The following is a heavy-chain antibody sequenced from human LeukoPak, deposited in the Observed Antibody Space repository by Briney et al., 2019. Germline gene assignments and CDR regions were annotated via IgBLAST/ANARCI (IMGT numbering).Heavy chain of an antibody. V-gene: IGHV4-59*11. CDR2: IHYSGST. J-gene: IGHJ4*02. D-gene: IGHD5-12*01. CDR1: GGSISGHY. Sequence: PPETLSLTCTVSGGSISGHYWSWIRQPPGKGLEWIGYIHYSGSTNYNPPLKGRVTISVDTSENQFSLKLSSVTAADTAVYYCAREGGHSGHSDYWGQGTLVTVSS. CDR3: AREGGHSGHSDY.